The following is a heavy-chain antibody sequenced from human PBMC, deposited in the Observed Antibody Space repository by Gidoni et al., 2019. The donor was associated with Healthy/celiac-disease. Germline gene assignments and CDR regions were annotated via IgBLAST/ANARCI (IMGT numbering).Heavy chain of an antibody. CDR3: ARDTHHYDFWSGANGY. CDR2: INPSGGST. V-gene: IGHV1-46*01. Sequence: QVQLLQSGAEVKKPGASVKVSCKASGYTFTSYYMHWVRQAPGQGLEWMGIINPSGGSTSYAQKFQGRVTMTRDTSTSTVYMELSSLRSEDTAVYYCARDTHHYDFWSGANGYWGQGTLVTVSS. CDR1: GYTFTSYY. J-gene: IGHJ4*02. D-gene: IGHD3-3*01.